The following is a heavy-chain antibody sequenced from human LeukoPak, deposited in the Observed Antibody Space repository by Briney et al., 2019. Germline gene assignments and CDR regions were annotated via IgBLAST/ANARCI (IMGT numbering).Heavy chain of an antibody. CDR1: GLTFSTSS. Sequence: QPGGSLRLSCAASGLTFSTSSMSWVRQAPGKGLEWVSYISSSSSTIYYADSVKGRFTISRDNSKNTLYLQMNSLRAEDAAVYYCAKDFPARQREGWDDYMDVWGKGTTVTVSS. J-gene: IGHJ6*03. V-gene: IGHV3-48*01. D-gene: IGHD6-6*01. CDR3: AKDFPARQREGWDDYMDV. CDR2: ISSSSSTI.